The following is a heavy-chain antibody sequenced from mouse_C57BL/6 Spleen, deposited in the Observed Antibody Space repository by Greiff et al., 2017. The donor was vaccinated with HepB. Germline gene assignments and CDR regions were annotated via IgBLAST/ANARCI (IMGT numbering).Heavy chain of an antibody. V-gene: IGHV5-6*02. D-gene: IGHD2-4*01. CDR2: ISSGGSYT. CDR3: ARRWDYDYYAMDY. J-gene: IGHJ4*01. Sequence: EVKLMESGGDLVKPGGSLKLSCAASGFTFSSYGMSWVRQTPDKRLEWVATISSGGSYTYYPDSVKGRFTISRDNAKNTLYLQMSSLKSEDTAMYYCARRWDYDYYAMDYWGQGTSVTVSS. CDR1: GFTFSSYG.